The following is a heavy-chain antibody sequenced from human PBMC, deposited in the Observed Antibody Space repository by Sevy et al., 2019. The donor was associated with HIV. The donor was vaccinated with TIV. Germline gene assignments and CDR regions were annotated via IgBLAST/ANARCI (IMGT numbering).Heavy chain of an antibody. CDR3: ARLTTMPTSDDYGMDV. V-gene: IGHV1-2*02. Sequence: ASVKVSCKAARYTFTDYYVHWVRQGPGQRLEWMGWIIPNNGGTKSAQRFQGRVTMTRDTSINTGYMELGSLTSDDTAVYYCARLTTMPTSDDYGMDVWGQGTTVTVSS. CDR1: RYTFTDYY. J-gene: IGHJ6*02. CDR2: IIPNNGGT. D-gene: IGHD4-17*01.